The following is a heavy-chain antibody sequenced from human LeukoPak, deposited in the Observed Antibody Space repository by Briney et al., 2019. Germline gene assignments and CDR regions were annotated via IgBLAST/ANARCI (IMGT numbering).Heavy chain of an antibody. CDR3: ARGTGGGDSPNNWFDP. CDR2: IYHDGRT. J-gene: IGHJ5*02. Sequence: SGTLSLTCAVSRVSIIVNNWWSWVRQSPGKGLEWIADIYHDGRTNYNPSLNSRVTISLDKSKNSISLMLTSVTAADTAVYYCARGTGGGDSPNNWFDPWGQGTRVTVSS. CDR1: RVSIIVNNW. V-gene: IGHV4-4*02. D-gene: IGHD2-21*02.